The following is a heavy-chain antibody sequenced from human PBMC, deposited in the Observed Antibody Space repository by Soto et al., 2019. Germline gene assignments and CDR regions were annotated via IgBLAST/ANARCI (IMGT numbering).Heavy chain of an antibody. V-gene: IGHV4-31*11. Sequence: PSETLSLTCAVSGGSISSGRHYWSWIRQHPGKGLEWIGYIFYSGSTYYNPSLKSRLSISVDTSNNQFSLRLSSVTAADTAVYYCARIFATSGNVDYWGQGTLVTV. CDR1: GGSISSGRHY. CDR2: IFYSGST. J-gene: IGHJ4*02. D-gene: IGHD3-3*01. CDR3: ARIFATSGNVDY.